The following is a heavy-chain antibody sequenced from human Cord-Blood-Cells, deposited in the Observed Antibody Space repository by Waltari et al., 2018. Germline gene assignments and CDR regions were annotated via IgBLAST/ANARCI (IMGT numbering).Heavy chain of an antibody. V-gene: IGHV3-15*01. J-gene: IGHJ4*02. Sequence: EVQLVETGGGLVEPGGALRLSCAASGFTFSNAWMSWVRRAQGRGRRAPGKGREGVGRCKSKTDGGTTDYAAPVKGRYSISRDESKSTLYRQMNSLKTEDTAVYYCTMTTGYWRQGTLVTVSS. D-gene: IGHD4-17*01. CDR1: GFTFSNAW. CDR2: CKSKTDGGTT. CDR3: TMTTGY.